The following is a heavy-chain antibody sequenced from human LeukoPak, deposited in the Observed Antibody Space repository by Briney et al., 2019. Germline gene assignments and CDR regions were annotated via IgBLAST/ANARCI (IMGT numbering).Heavy chain of an antibody. V-gene: IGHV3-23*01. CDR3: AKESGGSFDY. CDR2: ISGSGGGT. D-gene: IGHD1-26*01. CDR1: GFTFDDYG. J-gene: IGHJ4*02. Sequence: GGSLRLSCAASGFTFDDYGMSWVRQAPGKGLEWVSGISGSGGGTDYADSVKGRFTISRDNSKNTLYLQMNSLRAEDTAIYYCAKESGGSFDYWGQGTLVTVSS.